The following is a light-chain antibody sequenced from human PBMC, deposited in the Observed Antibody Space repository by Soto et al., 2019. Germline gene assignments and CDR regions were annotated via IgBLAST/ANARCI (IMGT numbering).Light chain of an antibody. CDR3: QQRNSYPPRT. CDR2: AAS. J-gene: IGKJ4*01. CDR1: QGFSSN. V-gene: IGKV1-9*01. Sequence: DIQLTQSPSFLSASVGDRVTITCRASQGFSSNLAWYQQKPGKAPKLLIYAASSLQSGVPSRFSGSGSATEFTLTISSLQPEDFATYYCQQRNSYPPRTFGGGTKVEIK.